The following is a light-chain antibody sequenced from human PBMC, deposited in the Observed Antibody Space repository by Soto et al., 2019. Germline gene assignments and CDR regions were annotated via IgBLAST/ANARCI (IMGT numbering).Light chain of an antibody. CDR2: ATT. CDR3: QQYGSSRDT. CDR1: QSVSNIY. J-gene: IGKJ2*01. Sequence: EIVLTQSPGTLSLSPGERATLSCRASQSVSNIYLAWYQQKPGQAPRLLIYATTSRATGIPDRFSGSVSGTDFTLTISRLQPDDCAVYYCQQYGSSRDTFGQGTKLEIK. V-gene: IGKV3-20*01.